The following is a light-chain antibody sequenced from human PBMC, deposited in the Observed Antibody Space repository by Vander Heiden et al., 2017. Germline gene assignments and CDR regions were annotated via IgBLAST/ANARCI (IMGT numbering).Light chain of an antibody. Sequence: DIQMTQSPSSLSASVGDRVTITCRASQSISSYLNWYQQKPGKAPSLQSGVPSRVSGSGSGTDFTLTISSLQPEDFATYYCQQSYSTPYTFGQGTKLEIK. CDR1: QSISSY. CDR3: QQSYSTPYT. V-gene: IGKV1-39*01. J-gene: IGKJ2*01.